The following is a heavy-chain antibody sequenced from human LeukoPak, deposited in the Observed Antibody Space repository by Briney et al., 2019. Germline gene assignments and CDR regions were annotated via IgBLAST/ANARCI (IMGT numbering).Heavy chain of an antibody. V-gene: IGHV4-4*02. CDR2: IYHSGST. Sequence: PSETLSLTCAVSGVSISSSNWWSWVRQPPGKGLEWIGEIYHSGSTNYNPSLKSRVTISVDKSKNQFSLKLSSVTAADTAVYYCATPKDIEAAFDIWGQGTMVTVSS. D-gene: IGHD2-15*01. CDR3: ATPKDIEAAFDI. J-gene: IGHJ3*02. CDR1: GVSISSSNW.